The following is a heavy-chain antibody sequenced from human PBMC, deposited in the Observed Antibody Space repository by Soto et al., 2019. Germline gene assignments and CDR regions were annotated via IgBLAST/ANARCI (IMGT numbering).Heavy chain of an antibody. Sequence: QLQLQESGSGLVKPSQTLSLTCSVSGGSINSGRSSWNWIRQSPGKGLEWIASIYHSGSTYYNPSLTSGVSISVDRPENQFSLKLRSLAAADTAVYYCVRDSAVSGPKWFDTWGPGTLVTVSS. CDR3: VRDSAVSGPKWFDT. D-gene: IGHD6-13*01. CDR2: IYHSGST. V-gene: IGHV4-30-2*06. J-gene: IGHJ5*02. CDR1: GGSINSGRSS.